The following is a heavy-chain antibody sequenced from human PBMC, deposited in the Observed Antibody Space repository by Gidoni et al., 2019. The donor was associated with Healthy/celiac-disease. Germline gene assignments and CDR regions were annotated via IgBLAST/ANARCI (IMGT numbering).Heavy chain of an antibody. Sequence: EVQLVESGGGLVQPGGSLRLSCAASGFTFSSYWMSGVRQAPGKGLEWVANIKQDGSEKYYVDSVKGRFTISRDNAKNSLYLQMNSLRAEETAVYYCARDMVVVPAAPYPWGAFDIWGQGTMVTVSS. D-gene: IGHD2-2*01. CDR1: GFTFSSYW. CDR2: IKQDGSEK. CDR3: ARDMVVVPAAPYPWGAFDI. V-gene: IGHV3-7*01. J-gene: IGHJ3*02.